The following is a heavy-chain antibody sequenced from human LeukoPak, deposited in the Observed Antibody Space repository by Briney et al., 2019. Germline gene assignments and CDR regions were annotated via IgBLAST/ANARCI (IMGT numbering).Heavy chain of an antibody. CDR3: ARDLVHHRLLGTGYNWFDP. Sequence: GASVKVSCKASGYTFTSYGISWVRQAPGQELRWMGWINTYNGNTIYAQKFQGRVTMTTDTSTSTAYMELRSLRSDDTAVYYCARDLVHHRLLGTGYNWFDPWGQGTLVTVSS. V-gene: IGHV1-18*01. CDR2: INTYNGNT. J-gene: IGHJ5*02. CDR1: GYTFTSYG. D-gene: IGHD3-9*01.